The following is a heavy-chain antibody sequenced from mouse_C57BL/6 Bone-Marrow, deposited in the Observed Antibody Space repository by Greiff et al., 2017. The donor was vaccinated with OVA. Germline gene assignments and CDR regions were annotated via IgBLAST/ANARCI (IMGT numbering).Heavy chain of an antibody. V-gene: IGHV5-4*01. Sequence: EVQLQESGGGLVKPGGSLKLSCAASGFTFSSYAMSWVRQTPEKRLEWVATISDGGSYTYYPDNVKGRFTISRDNAKNNLYLQMSHLKSEDTAMYYCARKPYYSNPYYFDYWGQGTTLTVSS. J-gene: IGHJ2*01. CDR1: GFTFSSYA. CDR3: ARKPYYSNPYYFDY. CDR2: ISDGGSYT. D-gene: IGHD2-5*01.